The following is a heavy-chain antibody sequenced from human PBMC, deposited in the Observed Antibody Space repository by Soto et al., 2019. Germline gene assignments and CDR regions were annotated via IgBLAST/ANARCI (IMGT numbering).Heavy chain of an antibody. CDR1: GFTFSSYA. Sequence: EVQLLESGGGLVQPGGSLRLSCAASGFTFSSYAMSWVRQAPGKGLEWVSAISGSGGSTYYADSVKGRFTISRDNSKNTLYMQMNSLRVEDSAIYYCAKDQVAGCYYFDYWGQGTLVTVSS. CDR2: ISGSGGST. V-gene: IGHV3-23*01. J-gene: IGHJ4*02. D-gene: IGHD2-15*01. CDR3: AKDQVAGCYYFDY.